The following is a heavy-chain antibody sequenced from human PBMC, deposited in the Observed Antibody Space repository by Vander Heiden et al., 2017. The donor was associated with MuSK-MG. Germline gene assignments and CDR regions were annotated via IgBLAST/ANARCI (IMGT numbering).Heavy chain of an antibody. V-gene: IGHV3-21*01. Sequence: EVQLVESGGGLVKPGGSLRLSCAASGFTFSSYSMNWVRQAPGKGLEWVSSISSSSSYIYYADSVKGRFTISRDNAKNSLYLQMNSLRAEDTAVYYCARDQVTGTTLPLDYWGQGTLVTVS. CDR2: ISSSSSYI. CDR1: GFTFSSYS. J-gene: IGHJ4*02. D-gene: IGHD1-1*01. CDR3: ARDQVTGTTLPLDY.